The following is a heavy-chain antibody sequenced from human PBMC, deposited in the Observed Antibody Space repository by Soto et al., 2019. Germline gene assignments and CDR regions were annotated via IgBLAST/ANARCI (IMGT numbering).Heavy chain of an antibody. D-gene: IGHD1-26*01. V-gene: IGHV5-10-1*01. J-gene: IGHJ4*02. CDR2: IGPSDSYT. CDR1: GYSFAGHW. CDR3: ARQKVGATSDY. Sequence: PGESLKISCQGSGYSFAGHWISWVRQVPGKGLEWMGRIGPSDSYTNYSPSFQSHVTMSADKSVKTAYLQWSSLRASDTGIYFCARQKVGATSDYWGQGTLVTVSS.